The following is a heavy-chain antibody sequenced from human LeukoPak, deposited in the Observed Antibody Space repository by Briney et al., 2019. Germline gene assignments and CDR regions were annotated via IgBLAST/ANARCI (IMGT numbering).Heavy chain of an antibody. V-gene: IGHV4-39*01. CDR2: IYYSGRT. CDR1: GDSVSRSDSY. J-gene: IGHJ1*01. D-gene: IGHD3-22*01. Sequence: PSETLSLTCSVSGDSVSRSDSYWDWIRQPPGKGLEWIGTIYYSGRTYYSPSLKSRVTMSVDPSNNQFSLNLRSVTAADTAVYYCASRRYYDGSGYLEWGQGTLLSVSS. CDR3: ASRRYYDGSGYLE.